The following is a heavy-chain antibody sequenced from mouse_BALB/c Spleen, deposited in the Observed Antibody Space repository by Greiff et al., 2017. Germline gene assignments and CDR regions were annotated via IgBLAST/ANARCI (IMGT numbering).Heavy chain of an antibody. CDR2: IRSKSNNYAT. J-gene: IGHJ4*01. V-gene: IGHV10-1*02. Sequence: EVHLVESGGGLVQPKGSLKLSCAASGFTFNTYAMNWVRQAPGKGLEWVARIRSKSNNYATYYADSVKDRFTISRDDSQSMLYLQMYNLKTEDTTMYYCVREGAYYGSSYAMDYWGQGTSVTVSS. CDR3: VREGAYYGSSYAMDY. D-gene: IGHD1-1*01. CDR1: GFTFNTYA.